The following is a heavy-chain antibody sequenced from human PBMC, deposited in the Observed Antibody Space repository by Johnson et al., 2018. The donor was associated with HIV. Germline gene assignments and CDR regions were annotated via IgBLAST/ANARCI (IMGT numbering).Heavy chain of an antibody. J-gene: IGHJ3*02. CDR1: GFAFNAYG. Sequence: QVQLVESGGGVVQPGGSLTLSCAASGFAFNAYGMHWVRQAPGKGLQWVTFIRYDGSNKYYADSVKGRFTISRDNSKNTLYLQMNSLRAEDSAVYYCASPTSGYSGVKAFDIWGHGTMVTVSS. V-gene: IGHV3-30*02. CDR2: IRYDGSNK. D-gene: IGHD3-22*01. CDR3: ASPTSGYSGVKAFDI.